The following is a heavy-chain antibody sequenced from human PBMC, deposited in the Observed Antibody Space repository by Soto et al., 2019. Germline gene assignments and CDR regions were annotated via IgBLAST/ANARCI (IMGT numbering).Heavy chain of an antibody. D-gene: IGHD3-10*01. J-gene: IGHJ3*02. CDR2: INAGNGNT. V-gene: IGHV1-3*01. Sequence: ASVMVSCKASGYTFTSYAMHWVRQAPGQRLEWMGWINAGNGNTKYSQKFQGRVTITRDTSASTAYMELSSLRSEDTAGYYCARYGLYDAFDIWGKGTMVTVSS. CDR1: GYTFTSYA. CDR3: ARYGLYDAFDI.